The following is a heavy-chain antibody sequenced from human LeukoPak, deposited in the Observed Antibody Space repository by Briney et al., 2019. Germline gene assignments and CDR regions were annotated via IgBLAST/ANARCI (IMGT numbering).Heavy chain of an antibody. D-gene: IGHD1-26*01. V-gene: IGHV3-23*01. J-gene: IGHJ4*02. CDR3: AKDVGKRESLHFFDY. CDR2: ISGSGAST. Sequence: GGSLRLSCLTSGFTLSTNAMSWVRQAPGKGLEWISGISGSGASTYYADSVKGRFTISRDDSRNTLYLQMNSLRGDDTAVYYCAKDVGKRESLHFFDYWGQGTLVTVSS. CDR1: GFTLSTNA.